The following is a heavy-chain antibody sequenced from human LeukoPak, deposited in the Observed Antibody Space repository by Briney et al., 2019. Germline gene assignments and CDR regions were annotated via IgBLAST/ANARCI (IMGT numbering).Heavy chain of an antibody. J-gene: IGHJ4*02. CDR1: GFTFSSYA. D-gene: IGHD5-18*01. CDR2: IKQDGSEK. V-gene: IGHV3-7*01. CDR3: ARVGRDKIQLWSQFDY. Sequence: PGRSLRLSCAASGFTFSSYAMHWVRQAPGKGLEWVANIKQDGSEKYYVDSVKGRFTISRDNAKNSLYLQMNSLRAEDTAVYYCARVGRDKIQLWSQFDYWGQGTLVTVSS.